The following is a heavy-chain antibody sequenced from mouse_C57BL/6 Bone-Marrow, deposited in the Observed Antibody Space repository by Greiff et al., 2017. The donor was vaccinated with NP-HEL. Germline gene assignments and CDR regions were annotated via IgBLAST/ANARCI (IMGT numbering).Heavy chain of an antibody. Sequence: EVQLQQSGPVLVKPGASVKMSCKASGYTFTDYYMNWVKQSHGKSLEWIGVINPYNGGTSYNQKFQGKATLTVDKSSSTAYMELNSLTSEDSAVYHCARPLGPLHYGGQDTTLTVPS. V-gene: IGHV1-19*01. D-gene: IGHD3-1*01. CDR3: ARPLGPLHY. CDR2: INPYNGGT. J-gene: IGHJ2*01. CDR1: GYTFTDYY.